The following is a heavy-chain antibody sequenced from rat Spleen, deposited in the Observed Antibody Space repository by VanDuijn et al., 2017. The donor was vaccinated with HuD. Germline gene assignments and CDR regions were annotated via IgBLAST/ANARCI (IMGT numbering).Heavy chain of an antibody. CDR2: ISAGGDNT. Sequence: EVQLVESGGGLVQPGRSLKLSCAASGFTFSSFPMAWVRQAPTKGLEWVAYISAGGDNTYYRDSVKGRFTISRDNAKSTLYLQMDSLRSEDTATYYCTLYESGSFDYWGQGVMVTVSS. CDR3: TLYESGSFDY. CDR1: GFTFSSFP. V-gene: IGHV5S23*01. D-gene: IGHD4-3*01. J-gene: IGHJ2*01.